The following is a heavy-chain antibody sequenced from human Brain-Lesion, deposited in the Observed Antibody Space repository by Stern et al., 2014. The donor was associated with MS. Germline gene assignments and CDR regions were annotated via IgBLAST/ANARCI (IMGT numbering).Heavy chain of an antibody. Sequence: VQLXXXGPGLVRPSQTLSLTCTVSGGSITSGRYYWTWIRQTAGKXXXXIGRIYTSGGTNYNPSFESRVTISMDTSSNPFSLPXXSVTVXXXAXXXXXXAXYSVSGTPFDYWGQGTLVAV. V-gene: IGHV4-61*02. D-gene: IGHD3-10*01. CDR1: GGSITSGRYY. J-gene: IGHJ4*02. CDR2: IYTSGGT. CDR3: XXAXYSVSGTPFDY.